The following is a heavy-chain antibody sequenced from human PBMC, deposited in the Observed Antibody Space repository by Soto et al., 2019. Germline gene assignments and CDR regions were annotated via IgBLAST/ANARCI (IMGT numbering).Heavy chain of an antibody. J-gene: IGHJ6*02. CDR1: GYTLTSYY. V-gene: IGHV1-46*01. CDR3: ARDLPIFGVVIHYYYYGMDV. D-gene: IGHD3-3*01. CDR2: INPSGGST. Sequence: ASVKVSCKASGYTLTSYYMHWVRQAPGQGLEWMGIINPSGGSTSYAQKFQGRVTMTRDTSTSTVYMELSSLRSEDTAVYYCARDLPIFGVVIHYYYYGMDVWGQGTTVTVSS.